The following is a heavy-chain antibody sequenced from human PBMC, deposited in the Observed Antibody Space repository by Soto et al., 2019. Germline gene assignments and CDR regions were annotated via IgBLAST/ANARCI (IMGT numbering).Heavy chain of an antibody. CDR2: IYYSGST. D-gene: IGHD3-10*01. CDR1: GGSISSGGY. Sequence: SETLSLTCTVSGGSISSGGYWSWIRQHPGKGLEWIGYIYYSGSTYYNPSLKSRVTISVDTSKNQFSLKLRSMTAADTAVYYCARHNYGSGSTYFDYWGQGTLVTVSS. CDR3: ARHNYGSGSTYFDY. J-gene: IGHJ4*02. V-gene: IGHV4-31*03.